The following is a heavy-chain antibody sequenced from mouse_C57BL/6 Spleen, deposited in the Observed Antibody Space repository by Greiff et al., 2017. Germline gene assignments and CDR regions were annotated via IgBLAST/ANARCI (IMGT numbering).Heavy chain of an antibody. Sequence: DVQLQESGPGLVKPSQSLSLTCSVTGYSITSGYYWNWIRQFPGNKLEWMGYISYDGSNNYNPSLKNRISITRDTSKNQFFLKLKSVTTEDTATYYCAREGYSNYDAMDYWGQGTSVTVSS. CDR3: AREGYSNYDAMDY. V-gene: IGHV3-6*01. CDR2: ISYDGSN. J-gene: IGHJ4*01. CDR1: GYSITSGYY. D-gene: IGHD2-5*01.